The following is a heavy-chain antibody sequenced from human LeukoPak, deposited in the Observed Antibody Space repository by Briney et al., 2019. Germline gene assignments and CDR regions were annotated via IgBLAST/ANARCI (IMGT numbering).Heavy chain of an antibody. CDR1: GASISSSNW. Sequence: PSETLSLTCAVSGASISSSNWWSWVRQPPGKGLEWIGEIYHSGSTNYNPSLKSRVTISVDTSKNQFFLKLSSVTAADTAVYYCARGRYLPLYFDYWGQGTLVTVSS. D-gene: IGHD3-16*02. CDR3: ARGRYLPLYFDY. CDR2: IYHSGST. V-gene: IGHV4-4*02. J-gene: IGHJ4*02.